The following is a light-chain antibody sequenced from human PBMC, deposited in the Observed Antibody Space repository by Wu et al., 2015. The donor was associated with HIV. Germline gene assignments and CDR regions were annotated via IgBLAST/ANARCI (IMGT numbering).Light chain of an antibody. CDR2: DAS. V-gene: IGKV3-11*01. CDR1: QSISRY. CDR3: QQRFNWPRT. J-gene: IGKJ1*01. Sequence: EIVLTQSPATLSLSPGERATLSCRASQSISRYLAWYQQKPGQAPRLLIYDASNRATGIPARFSGSGSGTDFTLTISSLEPEDFAVYYCQQRFNWPRTFGQGTKVE.